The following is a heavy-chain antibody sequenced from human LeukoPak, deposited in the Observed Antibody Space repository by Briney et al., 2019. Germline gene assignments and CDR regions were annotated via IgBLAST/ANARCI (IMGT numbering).Heavy chain of an antibody. J-gene: IGHJ3*02. CDR3: ASPSSGQSFDI. CDR1: GFTFSSYA. D-gene: IGHD3-22*01. Sequence: GGSLRLSRAASGFTFSSYAMHWVRQAPGKGLEWVAVISYDGSNKYYADSVKGRFTISRDNSKNTLYLQMNSLRAEDTAVYYCASPSSGQSFDIWGQGTMVTVSS. CDR2: ISYDGSNK. V-gene: IGHV3-30-3*01.